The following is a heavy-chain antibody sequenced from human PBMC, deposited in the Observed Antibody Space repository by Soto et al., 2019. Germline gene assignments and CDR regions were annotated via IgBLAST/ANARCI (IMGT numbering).Heavy chain of an antibody. J-gene: IGHJ3*02. CDR2: ISSSSSYI. CDR3: AGDHGLSSYAFDI. Sequence: EVQLVESGGGLVKPGGSLRLSCAASGFTFSSYSMNWVRQAPGKGLEWVSSISSSSSYIYYADSVKGRFTISRDNAKNSLYRQMNSLRAEDTAVYYCAGDHGLSSYAFDIWGQGTMVTVSS. CDR1: GFTFSSYS. V-gene: IGHV3-21*01. D-gene: IGHD2-15*01.